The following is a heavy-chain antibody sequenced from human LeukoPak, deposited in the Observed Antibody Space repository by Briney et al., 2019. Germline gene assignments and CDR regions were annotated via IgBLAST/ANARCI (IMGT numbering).Heavy chain of an antibody. V-gene: IGHV4-34*01. CDR3: GRGDGYGGSYGSDY. CDR2: INHSGST. J-gene: IGHJ4*02. D-gene: IGHD1-26*01. Sequence: SETLSLTCAVSGGPFSGYSWNWIRQPPGKGLEWIGEINHSGSTNYNPSLTSRVTISVDTSKNQFSLKLSSVTAADTAVYYCGRGDGYGGSYGSDYWGQGTLVTVSS. CDR1: GGPFSGYS.